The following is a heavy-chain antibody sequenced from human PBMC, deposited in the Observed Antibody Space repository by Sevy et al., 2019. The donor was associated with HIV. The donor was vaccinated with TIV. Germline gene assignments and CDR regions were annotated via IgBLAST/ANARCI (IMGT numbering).Heavy chain of an antibody. CDR1: GFTFSSNG. CDR3: AKESRDTINWQPGDS. V-gene: IGHV3-30*18. CDR2: ISSYGNDK. Sequence: AGSLRLSCAASGFTFSSNGMHWVRQASGKGLEWVAVISSYGNDKYYADSVKGRFTISRDNAQNTLYLEMNSLRPEDTAVYYCAKESRDTINWQPGDSWGQGTLVTVSS. J-gene: IGHJ4*02. D-gene: IGHD2-2*01.